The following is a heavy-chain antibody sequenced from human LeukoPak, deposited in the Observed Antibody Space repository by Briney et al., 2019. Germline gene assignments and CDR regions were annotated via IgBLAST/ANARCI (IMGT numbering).Heavy chain of an antibody. CDR1: GFTFSSYA. CDR3: AKGRKGGSGTYSPYFDF. J-gene: IGHJ4*02. Sequence: GGSLRLSCAASGFTFSSYAMSWVRQAPGKGLEWVSVISDSGNNIFYADSVKGRFTISRDNSKNTVFLQMNTLRAEDTAVYYCAKGRKGGSGTYSPYFDFWGQGTLVTVSS. D-gene: IGHD3-10*01. CDR2: ISDSGNNI. V-gene: IGHV3-23*01.